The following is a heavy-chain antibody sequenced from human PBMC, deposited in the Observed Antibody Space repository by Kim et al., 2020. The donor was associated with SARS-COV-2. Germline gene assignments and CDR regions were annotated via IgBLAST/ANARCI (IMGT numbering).Heavy chain of an antibody. V-gene: IGHV3-30*04. Sequence: GGSLRLSCAASGFTFSSYAMHWVRQAPGKGLEWVAVISYDGSNKYYADSVKGRFTISRDNSKNTLYLQMNSLRAEDTAVYYCARFRFGELGMGFDYWGQGTLVTVSS. J-gene: IGHJ4*02. CDR2: ISYDGSNK. CDR1: GFTFSSYA. D-gene: IGHD3-10*01. CDR3: ARFRFGELGMGFDY.